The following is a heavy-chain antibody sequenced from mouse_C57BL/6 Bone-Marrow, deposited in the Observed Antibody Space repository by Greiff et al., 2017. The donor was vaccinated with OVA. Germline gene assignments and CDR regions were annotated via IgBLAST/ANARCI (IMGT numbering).Heavy chain of an antibody. D-gene: IGHD1-1*01. V-gene: IGHV5-6*01. CDR3: ARHVLYYYGSIY. CDR2: ISSGGSYT. Sequence: EVHLVESGGDLVKPGGSLKLSCAASGFTFSSYGMSWVRQTPDKRLEWVATISSGGSYTYYPDSVKGRFTISRDNAKNTLYLQMSSLKSEDTAMYYCARHVLYYYGSIYWGQGTLVTVSA. J-gene: IGHJ3*01. CDR1: GFTFSSYG.